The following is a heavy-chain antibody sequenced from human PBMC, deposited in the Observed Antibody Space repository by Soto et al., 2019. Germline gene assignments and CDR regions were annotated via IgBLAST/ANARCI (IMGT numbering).Heavy chain of an antibody. V-gene: IGHV3-30*18. Sequence: GLTLRLSCASCSFTFISHGMHCFRQAPGKGLQWLAVISYDGSNKYYADSVKGRFTISRDNSKNTLYLQMNSLRAEDTAVYYCAKEWIQLGGRTYYYYGMDVWGQGTTVTVSS. CDR2: ISYDGSNK. CDR1: SFTFISHG. CDR3: AKEWIQLGGRTYYYYGMDV. J-gene: IGHJ6*02. D-gene: IGHD5-18*01.